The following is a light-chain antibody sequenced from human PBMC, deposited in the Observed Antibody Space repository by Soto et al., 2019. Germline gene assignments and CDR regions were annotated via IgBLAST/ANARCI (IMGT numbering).Light chain of an antibody. CDR3: QHYGSSPWT. J-gene: IGKJ1*01. CDR1: QSVGGSY. CDR2: VAS. V-gene: IGKV3-20*01. Sequence: EIVLTQSPGTLSLSPGEMATLSCRASQSVGGSYLAWFQQKPGQAPRLLIYVASTRATGVPDRFSGSGSATDTSLTISRLEPEDFAVYYCQHYGSSPWTCGQGTKVEIK.